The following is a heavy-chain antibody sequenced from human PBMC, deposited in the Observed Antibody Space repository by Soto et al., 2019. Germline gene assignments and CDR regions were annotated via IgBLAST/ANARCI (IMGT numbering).Heavy chain of an antibody. CDR1: GYTFTSYG. Sequence: ASVKVSCKASGYTFTSYGIGWVRQAPGQGLEWMGWISAYNGNTNYAQKLQGRVTMTTDTSTSTAYMELRSLRSDDTAVYYCARDYDFWSGYYSNYGMDVWGQGTTVTVSS. J-gene: IGHJ6*02. V-gene: IGHV1-18*04. CDR2: ISAYNGNT. D-gene: IGHD3-3*01. CDR3: ARDYDFWSGYYSNYGMDV.